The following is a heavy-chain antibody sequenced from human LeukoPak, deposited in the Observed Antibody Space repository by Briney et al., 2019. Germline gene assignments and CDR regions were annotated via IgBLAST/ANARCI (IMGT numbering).Heavy chain of an antibody. J-gene: IGHJ4*02. D-gene: IGHD3-22*01. CDR3: ARGYYYDSSAGPSEY. Sequence: GASVKVSCKASGYTFTTYHMHWVRQAPGQGLEWMGIINPSGGSTSYAQKFQGRVTMIRDTSTSTVYMDLSSLRSEDTAVHYCARGYYYDSSAGPSEYWGQGTLVTVSS. CDR1: GYTFTTYH. V-gene: IGHV1-46*01. CDR2: INPSGGST.